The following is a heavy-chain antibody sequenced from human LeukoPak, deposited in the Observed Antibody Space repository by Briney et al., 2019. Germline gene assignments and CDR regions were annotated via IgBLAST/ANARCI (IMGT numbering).Heavy chain of an antibody. CDR3: ARDPGGSYSEDAFDI. CDR1: GYTFTGYY. D-gene: IGHD1-26*01. V-gene: IGHV1-2*02. J-gene: IGHJ3*02. CDR2: INPNSGGT. Sequence: ASVKVSCKASGYTFTGYYMHWVRQAPGQGLEWMGWINPNSGGTNYAQKFQGRVTMTRDTSISTAYMELSRLRSDDTAVYYCARDPGGSYSEDAFDIWGQGTMVTVSS.